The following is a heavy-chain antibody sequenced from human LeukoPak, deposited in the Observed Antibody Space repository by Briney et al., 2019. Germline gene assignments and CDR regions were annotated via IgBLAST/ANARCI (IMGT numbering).Heavy chain of an antibody. J-gene: IGHJ1*01. V-gene: IGHV1-46*01. CDR1: GYTFTSYY. Sequence: GASVKVSCKASGYTFTSYYMHWVRQAPGQGLEWMGIINPSGGSTSYAQKFQGRVTMTRDTSTNTVYMELSSLRSEDTAVYYCAIPAPTVTGAEYFQHWGQGTLVTVSS. D-gene: IGHD4-17*01. CDR2: INPSGGST. CDR3: AIPAPTVTGAEYFQH.